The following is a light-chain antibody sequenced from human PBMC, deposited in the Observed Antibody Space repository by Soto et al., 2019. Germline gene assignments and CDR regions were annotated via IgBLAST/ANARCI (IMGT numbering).Light chain of an antibody. CDR1: QSVSNAY. CDR2: GAS. V-gene: IGKV3-20*01. CDR3: QQYAASPRT. Sequence: EIVLTQSPGTLSLSPRERATLSCRASQSVSNAYLAWYQHKVGQSPRLLIYGASNRAPGIPDRFSGSGSGTDFTLTISRLEPEDFGVYYCQQYAASPRTFGQGTQVEVK. J-gene: IGKJ1*01.